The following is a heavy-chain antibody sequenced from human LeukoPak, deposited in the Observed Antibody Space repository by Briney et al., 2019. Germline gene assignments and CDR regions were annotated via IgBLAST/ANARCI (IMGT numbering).Heavy chain of an antibody. J-gene: IGHJ4*02. Sequence: GGSLRLSCAASGYTFRRNGMHWVRQAPGKGLEWVAVIWYDGSKKYYGDSVRGRFTISRDNSKNTLYLQMNSLRAEDTAVYYCAKSPSKYYYDSSGYYFDYWGQGTLVTVSS. V-gene: IGHV3-33*03. CDR1: GYTFRRNG. CDR3: AKSPSKYYYDSSGYYFDY. CDR2: IWYDGSKK. D-gene: IGHD3-22*01.